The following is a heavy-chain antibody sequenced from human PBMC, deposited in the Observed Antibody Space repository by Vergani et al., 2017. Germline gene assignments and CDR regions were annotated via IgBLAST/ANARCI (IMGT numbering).Heavy chain of an antibody. CDR2: IYYSGST. Sequence: QVQLQESGPGLVKPSETLSLTCTVSGGSISSYYWRWIRQPPGKGLEWIGYIYYSGSTNYNHSLKSRVTISVDTSKNQFSLKLSSVTAADTAVYYCARDSSGSGSYYYYYYMDVWGKGTTVTVSS. CDR3: ARDSSGSGSYYYYYYMDV. V-gene: IGHV4-59*01. J-gene: IGHJ6*03. CDR1: GGSISSYY. D-gene: IGHD1-26*01.